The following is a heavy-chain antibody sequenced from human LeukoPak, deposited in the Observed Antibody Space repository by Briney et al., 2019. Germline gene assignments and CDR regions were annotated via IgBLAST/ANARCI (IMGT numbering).Heavy chain of an antibody. CDR1: GYTFTSYG. Sequence: ASVKVSCKASGYTFTSYGISWVRQAPGQGLEWMGWISXYNGNTNYAQKLQGRVTMTTDTSTSTAYMELRSLRSDDTAVYYCARDPRDYYDSSGYYYFDYWGQGTLVTVSS. CDR3: ARDPRDYYDSSGYYYFDY. J-gene: IGHJ4*02. D-gene: IGHD3-22*01. CDR2: ISXYNGNT. V-gene: IGHV1-18*01.